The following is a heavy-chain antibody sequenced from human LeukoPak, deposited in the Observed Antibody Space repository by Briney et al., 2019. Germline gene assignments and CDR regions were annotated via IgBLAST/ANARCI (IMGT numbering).Heavy chain of an antibody. CDR2: ISYTGTYI. CDR1: AFSLNAYN. CDR3: VRDRGTYRPIDY. D-gene: IGHD1-26*01. V-gene: IGHV3-21*04. J-gene: IGHJ4*02. Sequence: GGSLRLSCSASAFSLNAYNMNWVRQAPGKGLEWVSSISYTGTYIYYPDSVKGRFTISRDNAQNSLYLQMHSLRAEDTAIYYCVRDRGTYRPIDYWGQGTLVTVSS.